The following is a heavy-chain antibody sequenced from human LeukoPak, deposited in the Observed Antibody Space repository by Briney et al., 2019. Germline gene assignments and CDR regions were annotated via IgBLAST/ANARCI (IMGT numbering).Heavy chain of an antibody. D-gene: IGHD6-13*01. CDR3: ARTGGSSWPYYYYGMDV. CDR1: GYTFTSYD. CDR2: MNPNSGNT. Sequence: ASVKVSCKASGYTFTSYDTNWVRQATGQGLEWMGWMNPNSGNTGYAQKFQGRVTMTRNTSISTAYMELSSLRSEDTAVYYCARTGGSSWPYYYYGMDVWGQGTTVTVSS. V-gene: IGHV1-8*01. J-gene: IGHJ6*02.